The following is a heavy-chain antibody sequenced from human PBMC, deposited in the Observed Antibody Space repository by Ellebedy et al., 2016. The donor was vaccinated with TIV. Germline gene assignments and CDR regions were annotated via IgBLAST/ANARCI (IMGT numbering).Heavy chain of an antibody. CDR1: GFTFSSYW. Sequence: GESLKISXAASGFTFSSYWMHWVRQAPGKGLVWVSRINSDGSSTSYADSVKGRFTISRDNAKNTLYLQMNSLRAEDTAAYYCAREFNGCSSTSCYRRLYYYYYGMDVWGQGTTVTVSS. CDR3: AREFNGCSSTSCYRRLYYYYYGMDV. D-gene: IGHD2-2*01. V-gene: IGHV3-74*01. CDR2: INSDGSST. J-gene: IGHJ6*02.